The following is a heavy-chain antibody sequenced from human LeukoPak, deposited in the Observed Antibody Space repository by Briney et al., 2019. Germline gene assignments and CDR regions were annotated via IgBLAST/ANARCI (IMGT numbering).Heavy chain of an antibody. Sequence: GGSLRLSCITSGFTFGDFSMSWFRQTPGKGLEWVGFVRPTSYGGTAEYAASVRGRFTISRDDSKSIAYLQMNSLKTEDTAMYYCTKGARPDYRGQGTLVTVSS. D-gene: IGHD6-6*01. V-gene: IGHV3-49*03. CDR1: GFTFGDFS. J-gene: IGHJ4*02. CDR2: VRPTSYGGTA. CDR3: TKGARPDY.